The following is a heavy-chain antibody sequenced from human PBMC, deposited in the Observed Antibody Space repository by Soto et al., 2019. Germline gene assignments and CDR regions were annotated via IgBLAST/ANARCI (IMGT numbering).Heavy chain of an antibody. V-gene: IGHV4-59*08. CDR3: DVAAAGTGWFDP. CDR2: IYYSGST. Sequence: PSETLSLTCTVSGGSISSYYWSWIRQPPGKGLEWIGYIYYSGSTNYNPSLKSRVTISVDTSKNQFSLKLSSVTAADTAVYYCDVAAAGTGWFDPWGQGTLVTVSS. CDR1: GGSISSYY. J-gene: IGHJ5*02. D-gene: IGHD6-13*01.